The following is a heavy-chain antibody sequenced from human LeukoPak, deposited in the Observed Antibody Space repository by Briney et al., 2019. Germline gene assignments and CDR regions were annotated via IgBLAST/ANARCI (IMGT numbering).Heavy chain of an antibody. D-gene: IGHD3-16*01. CDR3: ARLFRGVMDSYYYYYMDV. Sequence: YPSETLSLTCAVYGGSFSGYYWSWIRQPPGKGLEWIGEINHSGSTNYNTSLKSRVTISVDTSKNQFSLKLSSVTAADTAVYYCARLFRGVMDSYYYYYMDVWGKGTTVTVSS. CDR1: GGSFSGYY. J-gene: IGHJ6*03. CDR2: INHSGST. V-gene: IGHV4-34*01.